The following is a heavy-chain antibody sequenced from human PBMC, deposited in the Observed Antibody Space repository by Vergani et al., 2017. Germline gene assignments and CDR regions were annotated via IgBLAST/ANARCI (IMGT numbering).Heavy chain of an antibody. V-gene: IGHV4-38-2*01. Sequence: QVQLLESGPGLLKPSETLSLTCSVSGYSITSGYYWGWIRQPPGRGLEWIGSIYHTGSAYYNPSLKSRVTVSVDTSKNQFSLKLSSVSAADTAVYYCARSNYYGSGRDLGFDYWGQGTLVTVSS. CDR3: ARSNYYGSGRDLGFDY. CDR2: IYHTGSA. J-gene: IGHJ4*02. CDR1: GYSITSGYY. D-gene: IGHD3-10*01.